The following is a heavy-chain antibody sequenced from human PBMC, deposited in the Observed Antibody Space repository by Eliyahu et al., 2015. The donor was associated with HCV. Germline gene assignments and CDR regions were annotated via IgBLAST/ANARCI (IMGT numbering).Heavy chain of an antibody. CDR3: TRDQQIRWRGYTSGWYIDY. Sequence: VHLVESGGGLVQPGRSLRLSCTASGFTFGXYAMSWVRQAPGKGLEWVSFIRSKAYGGTTESAASVKGRFTISRDDSKSIAYLQMNSLKTEDTAVYYCTRDQQIRWRGYTSGWYIDYWGQGTLVTVSS. V-gene: IGHV3-49*04. CDR2: IRSKAYGGTT. D-gene: IGHD6-19*01. CDR1: GFTFGXYA. J-gene: IGHJ4*02.